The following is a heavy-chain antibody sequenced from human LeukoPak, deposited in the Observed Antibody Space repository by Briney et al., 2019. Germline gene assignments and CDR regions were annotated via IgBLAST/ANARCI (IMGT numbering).Heavy chain of an antibody. D-gene: IGHD6-19*01. CDR1: GFSVSNYG. CDR2: ISVDGDRT. CDR3: AQGYSSGWYPY. J-gene: IGHJ4*02. V-gene: IGHV3-23*01. Sequence: GGSLRLSCAVSGFSVSNYGMSWVRQAPGTGPEWISAISVDGDRTYYADSVKGRFFISGDNSKNTLYLQMNSLRAEDTAAYYCAQGYSSGWYPYWGQGSLVSVSS.